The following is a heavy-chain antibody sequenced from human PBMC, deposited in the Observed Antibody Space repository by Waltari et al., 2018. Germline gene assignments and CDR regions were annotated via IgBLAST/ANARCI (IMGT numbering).Heavy chain of an antibody. V-gene: IGHV1-69*01. CDR2: IIPIVGTA. Sequence: QVQLVQSGAEVKKPGASVKVSCKASGYTFTSYDINWVRQATGQGLEWMGGIIPIVGTANYAQKFQGIVTITADESTSTAYMELSSLRSEDTAVYYCARDIGVFSKTFDYWGQGTLVTVSS. J-gene: IGHJ4*02. CDR1: GYTFTSYD. D-gene: IGHD2-8*01. CDR3: ARDIGVFSKTFDY.